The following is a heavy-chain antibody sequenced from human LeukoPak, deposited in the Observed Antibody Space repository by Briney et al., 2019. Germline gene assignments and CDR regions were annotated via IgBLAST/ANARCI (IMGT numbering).Heavy chain of an antibody. CDR2: ISGSGGST. CDR1: GFTFSSYS. Sequence: GGSLRLSCAASGFTFSSYSMNWVRQAPGKGLEWVSAISGSGGSTYYADSVKGRFTISRDNSKNTLYLQMNSLRAEDTAVYYCAKALLTTVTTNLLPPWYYYYGMDVWGQGTTVTVSS. D-gene: IGHD4-17*01. J-gene: IGHJ6*02. V-gene: IGHV3-23*01. CDR3: AKALLTTVTTNLLPPWYYYYGMDV.